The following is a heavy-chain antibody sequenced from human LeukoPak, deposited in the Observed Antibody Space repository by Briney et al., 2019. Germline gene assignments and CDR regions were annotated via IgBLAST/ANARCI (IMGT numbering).Heavy chain of an antibody. CDR1: GFTFSSYA. CDR2: ITDSGDGT. V-gene: IGHV3-23*01. Sequence: PGGSLRLSCAASGFTFSSYAMTWVRQAPGKGLEWVSSITDSGDGTYYADSVKGRFTISRDNSKNTLYLQVNSLRADDTAVYYCAKGLRATYDSWGQGTLVTVSS. CDR3: AKGLRATYDS. J-gene: IGHJ4*02.